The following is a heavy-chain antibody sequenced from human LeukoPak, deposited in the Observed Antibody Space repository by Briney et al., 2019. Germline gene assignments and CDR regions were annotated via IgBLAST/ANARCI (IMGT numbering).Heavy chain of an antibody. V-gene: IGHV3-23*01. CDR2: ISYSGADT. CDR3: AKDMSSTSFFYGMDV. CDR1: GFTFSNYA. J-gene: IGHJ6*02. Sequence: GGSLRLSCAASGFTFSNYAMTWVRQAPGKGLEWVSAISYSGADTYYADSVKGRFTISRDNAKNSLYLQMNSLRAEDTALYYCAKDMSSTSFFYGMDVWGQGTTVTVSS. D-gene: IGHD2-2*01.